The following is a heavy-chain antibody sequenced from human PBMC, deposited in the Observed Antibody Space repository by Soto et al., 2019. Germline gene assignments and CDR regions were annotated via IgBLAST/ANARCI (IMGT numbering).Heavy chain of an antibody. J-gene: IGHJ6*03. D-gene: IGHD3-16*01. CDR1: GFTFSSYS. Sequence: GGSLRLSCAASGFTFSSYSMNWVRQAPGKGLEWVSSISSSSSYIYYADSVKGRFTISRDNAKNSLYLQMNSLRAEDTAVYYCARWISPGLFGGGDYYYYMDVWGKGTTVTVSS. CDR3: ARWISPGLFGGGDYYYYMDV. CDR2: ISSSSSYI. V-gene: IGHV3-21*01.